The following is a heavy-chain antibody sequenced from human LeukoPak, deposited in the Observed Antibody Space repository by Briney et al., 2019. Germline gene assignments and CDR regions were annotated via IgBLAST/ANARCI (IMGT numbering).Heavy chain of an antibody. Sequence: GASVKVSCKASGGTFSSYAISWVRQAPGQGLEWMGGIIPIFGTANYVQKFQGRVTITADESTSTAYMELSSLRSEDTAVYYCARAQPWQQLPHNWFDPWGQGTLVTVSS. CDR2: IIPIFGTA. CDR3: ARAQPWQQLPHNWFDP. D-gene: IGHD6-13*01. V-gene: IGHV1-69*13. CDR1: GGTFSSYA. J-gene: IGHJ5*02.